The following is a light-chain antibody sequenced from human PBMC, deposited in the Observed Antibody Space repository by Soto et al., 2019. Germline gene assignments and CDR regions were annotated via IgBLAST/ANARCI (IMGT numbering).Light chain of an antibody. J-gene: IGKJ1*01. CDR2: DVS. V-gene: IGKV3-20*01. Sequence: EIVLTQSPGTLSLSPGERATLSCRSSQSVSSSYLAWYQQKPGQAPRLLIYDVSSRATGIPDRFSGSGSGTDVPLTISRLEPEDFAVYYCPQYGSSPTFGQGTKVEIK. CDR3: PQYGSSPT. CDR1: QSVSSSY.